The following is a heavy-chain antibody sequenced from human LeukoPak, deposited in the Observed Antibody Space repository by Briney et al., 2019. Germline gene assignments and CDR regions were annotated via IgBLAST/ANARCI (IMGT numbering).Heavy chain of an antibody. D-gene: IGHD3-9*01. J-gene: IGHJ4*02. Sequence: SETLSLTCAVYGGSFSGYYWSWIRQPPGKGLEWIGEINHSGSTNYNPSLKSRVTISVDTSKNQFSLKLSSVTAADTAVYYCASRPYDILTTYYFDYWGQGTLVTVSS. CDR1: GGSFSGYY. CDR2: INHSGST. CDR3: ASRPYDILTTYYFDY. V-gene: IGHV4-34*01.